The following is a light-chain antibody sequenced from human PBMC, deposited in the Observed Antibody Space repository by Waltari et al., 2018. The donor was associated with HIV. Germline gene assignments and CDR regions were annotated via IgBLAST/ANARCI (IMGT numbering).Light chain of an antibody. J-gene: IGKJ4*01. CDR3: QQYHRYSVT. V-gene: IGKV1-5*03. CDR1: QNISSW. Sequence: EIQLTQSPSTLSASVGDRPTITCRASQNISSWLVWYQQKPGKVPKLLISKASILESGVPSRFSGSGSGTEFTLTISSLQPDDFATYYCQQYHRYSVTFGGGTKVEIK. CDR2: KAS.